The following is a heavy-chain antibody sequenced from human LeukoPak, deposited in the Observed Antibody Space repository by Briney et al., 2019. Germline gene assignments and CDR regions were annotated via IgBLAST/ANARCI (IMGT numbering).Heavy chain of an antibody. CDR3: AREYSGSYYAAFDI. Sequence: GGSLRLSCAASGFTFSSYGMHWVRQAPGKGLEGVAVISYDGSNKYYADSVKGRFTISRDNAKNTLYLQMNSLRAEDTAVYYCAREYSGSYYAAFDIWGQGTMVTVSS. CDR1: GFTFSSYG. V-gene: IGHV3-30*03. D-gene: IGHD1-26*01. J-gene: IGHJ3*02. CDR2: ISYDGSNK.